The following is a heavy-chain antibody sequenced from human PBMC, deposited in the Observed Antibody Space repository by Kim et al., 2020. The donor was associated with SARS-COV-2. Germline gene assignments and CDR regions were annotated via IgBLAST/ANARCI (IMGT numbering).Heavy chain of an antibody. CDR1: VGSISTNNW. V-gene: IGHV4-4*02. CDR3: SRVAFYYDSGIYYNVQLVP. D-gene: IGHD3-10*01. J-gene: IGHJ5*02. CDR2: VYHSGLT. Sequence: SETLSLTCAVSVGSISTNNWWTWVRQPPGKGLEWIGEVYHSGLTNSNASLKSRVTISVDRSKNEFYLNLNSVIAADTAEYYCSRVAFYYDSGIYYNVQLVPWGQGTLVTVSS.